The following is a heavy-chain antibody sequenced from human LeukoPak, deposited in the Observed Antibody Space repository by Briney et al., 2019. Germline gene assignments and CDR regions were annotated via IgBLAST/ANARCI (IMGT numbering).Heavy chain of an antibody. CDR1: GYTFTNYD. CDR2: MNPNRGNT. J-gene: IGHJ4*02. CDR3: ARGVAAGYDY. D-gene: IGHD6-13*01. Sequence: ASVKVSCKASGYTFTNYDINWVRQATGQGLEWMGWMNPNRGNTGYTQKFQDRVTISRNTSISTAYMELSSLRSDDTAIYYCARGVAAGYDYWGQGTLVTVSS. V-gene: IGHV1-8*03.